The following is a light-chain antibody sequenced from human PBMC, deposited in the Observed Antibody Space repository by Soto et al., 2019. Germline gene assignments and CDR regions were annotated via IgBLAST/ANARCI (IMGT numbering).Light chain of an antibody. V-gene: IGKV3D-15*01. CDR3: QQYGSSLWT. CDR1: QSVSYN. CDR2: DAS. J-gene: IGKJ1*01. Sequence: ETVMTQSPATLSVSPGDRATLSCSASQSVSYNLAWYQQKPGQAPRLLIYDASTRATGIPARFSGSASGTEFTLTISRLEPEDFAVYYCQQYGSSLWTFGQGTKVDI.